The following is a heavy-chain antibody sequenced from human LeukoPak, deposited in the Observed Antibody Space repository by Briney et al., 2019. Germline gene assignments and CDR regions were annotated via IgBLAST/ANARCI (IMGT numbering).Heavy chain of an antibody. CDR1: GYTFTSFG. Sequence: ASVRVSCKASGYTFTSFGISWVRQAPGQGLEWMGWISAHNGNTNYAQKLQGRVTMTTDTSTSTAHMELRSLRSDDTAVYYCARGRGYYDISDYWGQGTLATVSS. CDR3: ARGRGYYDISDY. J-gene: IGHJ4*02. V-gene: IGHV1-18*01. D-gene: IGHD3-9*01. CDR2: ISAHNGNT.